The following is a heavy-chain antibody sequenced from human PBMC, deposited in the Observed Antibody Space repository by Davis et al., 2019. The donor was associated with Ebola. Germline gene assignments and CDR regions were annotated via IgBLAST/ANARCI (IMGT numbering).Heavy chain of an antibody. CDR2: INNDETQE. CDR1: GFTFNSYW. D-gene: IGHD2-21*01. V-gene: IGHV3-74*01. CDR3: VKDRSSVAAIGYNWFDS. J-gene: IGHJ5*01. Sequence: HTGGSLRLSCAASGFTFNSYWMHWVRQTPGKGPVWVSRINNDETQEDYADSVKGRFTISRDNAKSTLYLQMNSLRAEDTAVYYCVKDRSSVAAIGYNWFDSWGQGTPVTVSS.